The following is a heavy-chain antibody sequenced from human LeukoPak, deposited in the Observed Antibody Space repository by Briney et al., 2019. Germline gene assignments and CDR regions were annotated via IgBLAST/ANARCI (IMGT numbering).Heavy chain of an antibody. Sequence: GGSLRLSCAASGFTFSIYTMNWVRQAPGKGLEWVSSISSSSSYIYYADSVKGRFTISKDNAKNTVYLQMNSLRAEDTAAYYCVSFYETYWGRGTLVTVSS. CDR3: VSFYETY. J-gene: IGHJ4*02. D-gene: IGHD2/OR15-2a*01. V-gene: IGHV3-21*01. CDR1: GFTFSIYT. CDR2: ISSSSSYI.